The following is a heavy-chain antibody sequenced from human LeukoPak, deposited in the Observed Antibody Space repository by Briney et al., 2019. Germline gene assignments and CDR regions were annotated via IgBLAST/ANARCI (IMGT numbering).Heavy chain of an antibody. V-gene: IGHV3-74*01. CDR2: INSDGSST. CDR3: ARSTPRELLYFDY. CDR1: GFTFSSYW. Sequence: GGSLRLSCAASGFTFSSYWMHWVRQAPGKGLVWVSRINSDGSSTSYADSVKGRFTNSRDNAKNTLYLQMNSLRAEDTAVYYCARSTPRELLYFDYWGQGTLVTVSS. D-gene: IGHD1-26*01. J-gene: IGHJ4*02.